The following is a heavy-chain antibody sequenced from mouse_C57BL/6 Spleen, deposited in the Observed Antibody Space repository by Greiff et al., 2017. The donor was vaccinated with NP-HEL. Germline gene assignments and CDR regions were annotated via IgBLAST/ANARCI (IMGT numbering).Heavy chain of an antibody. Sequence: EVKLVESGGGLVKPGGSLKLSCAASGFTFSDYGMHWVRQAPEKGLEWVAYISSGSSTIYYADTVKGRFTISRDNAKNTLFLQMTSLRSEDTAMYYCARLEGAGYFDVWGTGTTVTVSS. CDR3: ARLEGAGYFDV. V-gene: IGHV5-17*01. J-gene: IGHJ1*03. D-gene: IGHD3-3*01. CDR1: GFTFSDYG. CDR2: ISSGSSTI.